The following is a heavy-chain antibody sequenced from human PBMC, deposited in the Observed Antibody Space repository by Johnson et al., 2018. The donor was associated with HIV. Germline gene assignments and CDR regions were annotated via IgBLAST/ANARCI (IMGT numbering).Heavy chain of an antibody. CDR3: AKDNGKYYYGSGSLDAFDI. V-gene: IGHV3-43*01. D-gene: IGHD3-10*01. Sequence: VQLVESGGGVVQPGRSLRLSCAASGFIFSSYGMHWVRQAPGKGLEWVSLISWDGDSTYYADSVTGRFTISRDNSKNSLYLQMNSLRTEDTALYFCAKDNGKYYYGSGSLDAFDIWGQGTMVTVSS. J-gene: IGHJ3*02. CDR2: ISWDGDST. CDR1: GFIFSSYG.